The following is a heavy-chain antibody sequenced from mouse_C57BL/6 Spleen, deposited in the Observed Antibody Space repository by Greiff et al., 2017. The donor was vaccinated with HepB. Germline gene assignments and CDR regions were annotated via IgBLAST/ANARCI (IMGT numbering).Heavy chain of an antibody. J-gene: IGHJ2*01. CDR2: IYPGDGDT. Sequence: QVHVKQSGAELVKPGASVKISCKASGYAFSSYWMNWVKQRPGKGLEWIGQIYPGDGDTNYNGKFKGKATLTADKSSSTAYMQLSSLTSEDSAVYFCAREDYSNLDYWGQGTTLTVSS. CDR1: GYAFSSYW. CDR3: AREDYSNLDY. D-gene: IGHD2-5*01. V-gene: IGHV1-80*01.